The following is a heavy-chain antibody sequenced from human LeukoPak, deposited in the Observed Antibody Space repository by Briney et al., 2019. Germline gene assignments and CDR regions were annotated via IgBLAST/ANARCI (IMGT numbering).Heavy chain of an antibody. Sequence: GASVKVSCKASGYTFTSYGISWVRQAPGQGLEWMGWISAYNGNTNYAQKLQGRVTMTIDTSTSTAYMELRSLRSDDTAVYYCARDINGGYDILTGYYGIDYWGQGTLVTVSS. CDR2: ISAYNGNT. CDR1: GYTFTSYG. V-gene: IGHV1-18*01. J-gene: IGHJ4*02. D-gene: IGHD3-9*01. CDR3: ARDINGGYDILTGYYGIDY.